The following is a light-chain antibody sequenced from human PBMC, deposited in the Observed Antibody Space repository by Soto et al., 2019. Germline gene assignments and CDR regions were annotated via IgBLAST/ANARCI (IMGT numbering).Light chain of an antibody. J-gene: IGKJ1*01. CDR1: QNIRTE. Sequence: AIPMTQSPSSLSASVGDRVTITCRASQNIRTELGWYQQTPGKAPKLLIYATSSLQGGVPSRFSGSGSGTDFTLTISGLQPEDFAPYYCLQDYSYPRTFGQGTKVEIK. V-gene: IGKV1-6*01. CDR3: LQDYSYPRT. CDR2: ATS.